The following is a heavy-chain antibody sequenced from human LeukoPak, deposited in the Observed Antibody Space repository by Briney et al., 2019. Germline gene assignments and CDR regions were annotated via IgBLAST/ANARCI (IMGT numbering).Heavy chain of an antibody. D-gene: IGHD4-17*01. CDR1: GFTFSSYA. V-gene: IGHV3-23*01. CDR2: ISGSGGST. CDR3: AKDPVYYGLYYFDY. Sequence: HPGGSLRLSCAASGFTFSSYAMSWVRQAPGKGLEWVSAISGSGGSTYYADSVKGRFTISRDNSKNTLYLQMNSLRAEDTAVYYCAKDPVYYGLYYFDYWGQGTLVTVSS. J-gene: IGHJ4*02.